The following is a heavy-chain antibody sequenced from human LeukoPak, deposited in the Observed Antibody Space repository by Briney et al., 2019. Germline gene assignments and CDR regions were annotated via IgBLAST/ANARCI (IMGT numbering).Heavy chain of an antibody. Sequence: SGPTLLHPTHTLTLTCSFSGFSLTATRVGVGWIRQPPGKALEWLALIYWDDEKRYSPSLKSRLTITKDTSKNQVVLTMTNMDPVDTATYYCAHMTTVVTSFDYWGQGTLVTVSS. D-gene: IGHD4-23*01. CDR3: AHMTTVVTSFDY. CDR2: IYWDDEK. CDR1: GFSLTATRVG. V-gene: IGHV2-5*02. J-gene: IGHJ4*02.